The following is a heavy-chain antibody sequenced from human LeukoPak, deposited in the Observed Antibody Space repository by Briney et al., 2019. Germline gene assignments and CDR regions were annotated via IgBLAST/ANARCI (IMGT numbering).Heavy chain of an antibody. D-gene: IGHD2-21*02. Sequence: LAGGSLRLSCEASGFGVSSNYINWVRQAPGKGLEWVSVIYRGEKTYYADSVKGRFNTSRDSSKNTVFLQMNSLRAEDTAIYYCARSDGGVLYCGEDCYLDLWGQGTLVTVSS. CDR1: GFGVSSNY. CDR2: IYRGEKT. V-gene: IGHV3-66*01. J-gene: IGHJ4*02. CDR3: ARSDGGVLYCGEDCYLDL.